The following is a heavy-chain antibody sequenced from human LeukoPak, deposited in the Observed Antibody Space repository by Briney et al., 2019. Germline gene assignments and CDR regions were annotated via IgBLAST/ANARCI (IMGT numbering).Heavy chain of an antibody. CDR3: ARDQPGYYDSSGLDY. D-gene: IGHD3-22*01. J-gene: IGHJ4*02. CDR2: IYYSGST. V-gene: IGHV4-31*03. CDR1: GGSISSGGYY. Sequence: SQTLSLTCTVSGGSISSGGYYWSWIRQHPGKGLEWIGYIYYSGSTYYNPSLKSRVTISVDTSKNQFSLKLSSVTAADTAVYYCARDQPGYYDSSGLDYWGQGPWSPSP.